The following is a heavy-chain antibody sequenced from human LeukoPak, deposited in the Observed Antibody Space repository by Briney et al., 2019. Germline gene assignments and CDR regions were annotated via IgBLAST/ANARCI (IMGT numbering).Heavy chain of an antibody. CDR3: ARHDNWAFDY. CDR1: GYSFASYW. Sequence: GESLKISCKASGYSFASYWIGWVRQTSGKGLEWMAIIHPNDASTIYSPSFQGQVTISADRSITTAYLQWNTLQASDTAIYYCARHDNWAFDYWDRGTLLTVSS. D-gene: IGHD1-20*01. J-gene: IGHJ4*02. CDR2: IHPNDAST. V-gene: IGHV5-51*01.